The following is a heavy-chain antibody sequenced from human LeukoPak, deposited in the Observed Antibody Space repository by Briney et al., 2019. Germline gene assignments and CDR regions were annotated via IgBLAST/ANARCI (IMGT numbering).Heavy chain of an antibody. J-gene: IGHJ4*02. V-gene: IGHV3-66*01. CDR2: IYSGGST. D-gene: IGHD6-13*01. CDR1: EFTVSSNY. Sequence: GWSLRLSCAASEFTVSSNYMNWVRQAPGKGLEWVSVIYSGGSTYYADSVKGRFTISRDNSKNTLYLQMNSPRAEDTAVYYCAGGARRQQPFDYWGQGTLVTVSS. CDR3: AGGARRQQPFDY.